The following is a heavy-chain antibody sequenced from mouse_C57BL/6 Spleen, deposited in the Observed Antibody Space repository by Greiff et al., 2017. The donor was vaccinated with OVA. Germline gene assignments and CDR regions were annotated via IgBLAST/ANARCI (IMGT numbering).Heavy chain of an antibody. CDR2: INPSNGGT. Sequence: QVQLKQSGTELVKPGASVKLSCTASGFTFTSYWMHWVKQRPGQGLEWVGNINPSNGGTNYNEKVKSKATVTVDKSSSTANMQLSSLTTEDSEVYYCAGALDYWGQGTTLTVAS. CDR1: GFTFTSYW. CDR3: AGALDY. J-gene: IGHJ2*01. V-gene: IGHV1-53*01.